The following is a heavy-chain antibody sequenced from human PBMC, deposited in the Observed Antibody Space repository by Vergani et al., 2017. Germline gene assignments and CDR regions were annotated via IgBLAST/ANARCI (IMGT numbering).Heavy chain of an antibody. CDR3: AGSAAGTGWFDP. J-gene: IGHJ5*02. V-gene: IGHV3-74*03. D-gene: IGHD6-13*01. CDR1: GFSFNSYW. Sequence: DVHLAESGGGFFQPGGSLRLSCSASGFSFNSYWMHWVRQVPGKGLLWVSRIKSDGSITAYADSVKGRFTISRDNSKNTLYLQMNSLRAEDTAVYYCAGSAAGTGWFDPWGQGTLVTVSS. CDR2: IKSDGSIT.